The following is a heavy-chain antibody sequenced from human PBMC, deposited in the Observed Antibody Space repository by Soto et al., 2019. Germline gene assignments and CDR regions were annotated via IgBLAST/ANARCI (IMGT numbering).Heavy chain of an antibody. Sequence: HPGGSLRLSCAASGFTFRSYGMSWVRQAPGKGLEWVSAISGSGGSTYYADSVKGRFTISRDNSKNTLFLQMNSLRVEDTAVYYCAKILDGTEYSSEKLDYWGQGTLVTVSS. CDR3: AKILDGTEYSSEKLDY. V-gene: IGHV3-23*01. CDR1: GFTFRSYG. CDR2: ISGSGGST. D-gene: IGHD6-6*01. J-gene: IGHJ4*02.